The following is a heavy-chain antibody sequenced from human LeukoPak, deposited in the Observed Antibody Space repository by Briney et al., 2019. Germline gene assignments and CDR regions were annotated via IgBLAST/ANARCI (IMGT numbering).Heavy chain of an antibody. J-gene: IGHJ4*02. CDR2: IYSDNT. V-gene: IGHV3-53*01. Sequence: GGSLRLSCAASGFTFSSYEMNWVRQAPGKGLEWVSFIYSDNTHYSDSVKGRFTISRDNSKNTLYLQMNSLRAEDTAVYYCARRAGAYSHPYDYWGQGTLVTVSS. D-gene: IGHD4/OR15-4a*01. CDR1: GFTFSSYE. CDR3: ARRAGAYSHPYDY.